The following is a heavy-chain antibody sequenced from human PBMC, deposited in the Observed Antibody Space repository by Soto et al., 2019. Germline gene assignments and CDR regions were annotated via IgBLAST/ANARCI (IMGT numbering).Heavy chain of an antibody. CDR1: GGTFSSYA. CDR2: LIPIFGTA. J-gene: IGHJ5*02. D-gene: IGHD6-19*01. V-gene: IGHV1-69*01. Sequence: QVQLVQSGAEVKKPGSSVKVSCKASGGTFSSYAISWVRQAPGQGLEWMGGLIPIFGTANYAQKFQGRVTITADESTRTAYMELSSLRSEDTAVYYCARVAPRYSSGWSWFDPWGQGTLVTVSS. CDR3: ARVAPRYSSGWSWFDP.